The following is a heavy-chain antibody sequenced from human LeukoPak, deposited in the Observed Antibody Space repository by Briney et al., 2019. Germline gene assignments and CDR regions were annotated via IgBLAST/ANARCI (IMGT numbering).Heavy chain of an antibody. J-gene: IGHJ3*02. D-gene: IGHD4-17*01. V-gene: IGHV3-7*03. CDR3: VLYGDYESPDGFDI. CDR2: IKQDGSEK. CDR1: GFTFSSYW. Sequence: GGSLRLSCAASGFTFSSYWMSWVRQAPGKGLGWVAHIKQDGSEKYYVDSVKGRFTISRDNAKNSLYLQMNSLRAEDTAVYYCVLYGDYESPDGFDIWGQGTMVTVSS.